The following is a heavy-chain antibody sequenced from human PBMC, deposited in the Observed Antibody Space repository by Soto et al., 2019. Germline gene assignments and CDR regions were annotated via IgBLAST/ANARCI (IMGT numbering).Heavy chain of an antibody. D-gene: IGHD4-17*01. V-gene: IGHV4-34*01. CDR3: AREVYGDYGGYFDY. Sequence: GPGPDPTSETLSLTCAVYGGSFSGYYWSWIRQPPGKGLEWIGEINHSGSTNYNPSLKSRVTISVDTSKNQFSLKLSSVTAADTAVYYCAREVYGDYGGYFDYWGQGTLVTVSS. J-gene: IGHJ4*02. CDR1: GGSFSGYY. CDR2: INHSGST.